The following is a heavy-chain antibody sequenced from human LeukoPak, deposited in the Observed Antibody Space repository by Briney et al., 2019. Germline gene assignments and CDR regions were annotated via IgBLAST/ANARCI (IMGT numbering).Heavy chain of an antibody. D-gene: IGHD7-27*01. CDR2: IYYSGST. CDR3: ARRANWGSPTYYYYYMDV. CDR1: GGSISSYY. J-gene: IGHJ6*03. Sequence: SGTLSLTCTVSGGSISSYYWSWIRQPPGKGLEWIGYIYYSGSTNYNPSLKSRVTISVDTSKNQFSLKLSSVTAADTAVYYCARRANWGSPTYYYYYMDVWGKGTTVTVSS. V-gene: IGHV4-59*01.